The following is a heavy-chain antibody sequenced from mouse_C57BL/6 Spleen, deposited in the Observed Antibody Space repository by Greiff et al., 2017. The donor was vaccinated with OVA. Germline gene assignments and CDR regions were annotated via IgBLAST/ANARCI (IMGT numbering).Heavy chain of an antibody. CDR1: GFPFCSYS. J-gene: IGHJ3*01. Sequence: EVQVVESGGGLVRPGGSLNLPCPASGFPFCSYSLSWVFQTPETRLEWVATISDGGGSTYYPDNVKGRFTISRDNATNNLYLQMSHLKSEDTDRYCCARDPNPFAYRGPAALVTVSA. CDR2: ISDGGGST. CDR3: ARDPNPFAY. V-gene: IGHV5-4*01.